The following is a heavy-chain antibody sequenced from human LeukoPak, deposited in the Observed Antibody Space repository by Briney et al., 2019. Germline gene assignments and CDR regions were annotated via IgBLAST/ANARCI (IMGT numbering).Heavy chain of an antibody. CDR1: GFTFSSYW. Sequence: GGSLRLSCEASGFTFSSYWMSWVRQAPGKGLEWVANIKTDGSEKCYVDSVKGRFTISRDNAKNSLYLQMNSLRAEDTAVYYCARDYTGYFPWGQGTLVIVSS. J-gene: IGHJ5*02. CDR2: IKTDGSEK. CDR3: ARDYTGYFP. V-gene: IGHV3-7*03. D-gene: IGHD3-9*01.